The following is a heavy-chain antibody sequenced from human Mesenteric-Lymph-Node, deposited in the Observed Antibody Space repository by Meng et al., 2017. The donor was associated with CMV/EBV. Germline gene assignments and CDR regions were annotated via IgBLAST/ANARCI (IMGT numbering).Heavy chain of an antibody. CDR2: IYYSGST. V-gene: IGHV4-59*01. D-gene: IGHD4-11*01. CDR3: ARVLSNYPYYYGMDV. J-gene: IGHJ6*02. CDR1: GGSISSYY. Sequence: SETLSLTCTVSGGSISSYYWSWIRQPPGKGLEWIGYIYYSGSTNYNPSLKSRVTISVDTSKNQFSLKLSSVTAADTAVYYCARVLSNYPYYYGMDVWGQGTTVIVSS.